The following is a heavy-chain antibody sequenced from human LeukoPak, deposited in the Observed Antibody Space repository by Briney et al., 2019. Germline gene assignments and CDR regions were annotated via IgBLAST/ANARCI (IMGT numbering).Heavy chain of an antibody. Sequence: GGSLRLSCAASGFTFSNYALTWVRQAPGKGLELVSSISGVNTHYADSVKGRFSISRDNYKNTLYLQMSSLRAEDTAVYYCARDPNGNYVGAFDFQRWGQGTLVTVSS. J-gene: IGHJ1*01. CDR1: GFTFSNYA. V-gene: IGHV3-23*01. D-gene: IGHD4-17*01. CDR2: ISGVNT. CDR3: ARDPNGNYVGAFDFQR.